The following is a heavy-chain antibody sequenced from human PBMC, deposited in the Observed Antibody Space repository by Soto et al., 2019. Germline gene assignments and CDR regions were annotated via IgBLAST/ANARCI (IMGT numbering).Heavy chain of an antibody. CDR1: GGSISSSSYY. Sequence: QLQLQESGPGLVKPSETLSLTCTVSGGSISSSSYYWGWIRQPPGKGLEWIGSIYYSGSTYYNPSLKSRVTISLDTSKNQFSLKLSSVTAAETAVYYCARSYDILTGYYGGMDVWGQGTTVTVSS. J-gene: IGHJ6*02. D-gene: IGHD3-9*01. CDR2: IYYSGST. CDR3: ARSYDILTGYYGGMDV. V-gene: IGHV4-39*01.